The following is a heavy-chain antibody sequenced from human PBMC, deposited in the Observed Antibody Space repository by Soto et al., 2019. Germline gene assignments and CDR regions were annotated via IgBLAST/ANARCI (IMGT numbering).Heavy chain of an antibody. J-gene: IGHJ6*02. CDR1: GFTFSSYA. CDR2: ISGSGGNT. CDR3: ATASIAARPSYYYGMDV. V-gene: IGHV3-23*01. Sequence: EVQLLESGGGLVQPGGSLRLSCAASGFTFSSYAMSWVRQAPGKGLEWVSAISGSGGNTYYADSVKGRFTISRDNSKNTLYLQMNSLRAEDTAVYYCATASIAARPSYYYGMDVWGQGTTVTVSS. D-gene: IGHD6-6*01.